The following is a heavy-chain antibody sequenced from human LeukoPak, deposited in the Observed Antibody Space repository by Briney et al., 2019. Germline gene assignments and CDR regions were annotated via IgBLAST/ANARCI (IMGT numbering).Heavy chain of an antibody. D-gene: IGHD4-17*01. CDR2: IHYSGST. V-gene: IGHV4-61*01. CDR3: TRTNYGDYNWFDP. Sequence: SETLSLTCTVSGGAVSSGSYYWSWIRQPPGQGLKWIGYIHYSGSTKYNPSLKSRVTMSVDTSKNQFSLKVTSVTAADTAIYYCTRTNYGDYNWFDPWGQGTLVTVSS. J-gene: IGHJ5*02. CDR1: GGAVSSGSYY.